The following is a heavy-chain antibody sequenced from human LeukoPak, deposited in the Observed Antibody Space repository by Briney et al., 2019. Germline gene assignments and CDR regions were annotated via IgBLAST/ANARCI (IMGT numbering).Heavy chain of an antibody. CDR1: GFTFDDYA. D-gene: IGHD6-13*01. J-gene: IGHJ4*02. Sequence: GRSLRLSCAASGFTFDDYAMHWVRHAPGKGLEWVSGISWNSGSIGYADSVKGRFTISRDNAKNSLYLQMNSLRAEDTALYYCAKDLSLAAAGGPFDYWGQGALVTVSS. CDR2: ISWNSGSI. CDR3: AKDLSLAAAGGPFDY. V-gene: IGHV3-9*01.